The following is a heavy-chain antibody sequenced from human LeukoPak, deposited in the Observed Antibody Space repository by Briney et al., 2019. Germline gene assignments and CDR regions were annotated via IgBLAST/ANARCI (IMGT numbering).Heavy chain of an antibody. D-gene: IGHD2-15*01. V-gene: IGHV1-18*01. Sequence: RGASVTVSCKASGYTFTSYGISWVRQAPGQGLEWMGWISAYNGNTNYAQKLQGRVTMTTDTSTSTAYMELRSLRSDDTAVYYCVRGDAANVPFDSWGQGTLVTVSS. CDR3: VRGDAANVPFDS. J-gene: IGHJ4*02. CDR1: GYTFTSYG. CDR2: ISAYNGNT.